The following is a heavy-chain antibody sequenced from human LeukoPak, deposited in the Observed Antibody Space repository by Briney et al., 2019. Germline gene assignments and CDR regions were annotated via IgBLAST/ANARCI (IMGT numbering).Heavy chain of an antibody. J-gene: IGHJ4*02. V-gene: IGHV4-34*01. D-gene: IGHD5-18*01. CDR3: ARAGTVDTAHDY. Sequence: SETLSLTCAVYGGSFSDYYWSWIRQPPGKGLEWIGEINHSGSTNYNPSLKSRVTISLDTSKNQFSLKLNSVTAADTAVYYCARAGTVDTAHDYWGQGTLVTVSS. CDR2: INHSGST. CDR1: GGSFSDYY.